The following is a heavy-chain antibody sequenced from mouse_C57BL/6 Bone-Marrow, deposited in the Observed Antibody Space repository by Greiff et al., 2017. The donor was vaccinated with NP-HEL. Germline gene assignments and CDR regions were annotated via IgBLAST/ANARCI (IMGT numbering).Heavy chain of an antibody. J-gene: IGHJ3*01. CDR1: GFTFSSYG. CDR2: ISSGGSYT. Sequence: EVQGVESGGDLVKPGGSLKLSCAASGFTFSSYGMSWVRQTPDKRLEWVATISSGGSYTYYPDSVKGRFTISRDNAKNTLYLQMSSLKSEDTAMYYCARGTGPFAYWGQGTLVTVSA. CDR3: ARGTGPFAY. V-gene: IGHV5-6*01. D-gene: IGHD4-1*01.